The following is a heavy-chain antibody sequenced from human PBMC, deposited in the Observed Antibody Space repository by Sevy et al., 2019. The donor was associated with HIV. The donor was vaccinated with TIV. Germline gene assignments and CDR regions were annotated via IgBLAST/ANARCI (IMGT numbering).Heavy chain of an antibody. CDR3: AKDFTGYNGMDV. CDR2: ISYDGRNK. J-gene: IGHJ6*02. Sequence: GGCLRLSCAVSGIIFTTSGMHWVRQAPGKGLEWVAVISYDGRNKLYGDSVKGRFTISRDNSKNILFLQMNSLRAEDTAVYYCAKDFTGYNGMDVWGQGTMVTVSS. CDR1: GIIFTTSG. D-gene: IGHD3-9*01. V-gene: IGHV3-30*18.